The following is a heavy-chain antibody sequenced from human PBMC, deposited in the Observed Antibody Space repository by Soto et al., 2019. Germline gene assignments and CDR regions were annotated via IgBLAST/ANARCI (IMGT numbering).Heavy chain of an antibody. J-gene: IGHJ4*02. CDR3: AKERATTTAFDY. CDR2: ITDNGGST. Sequence: SLRLSCAASGFTFSRDGMSWVRQAPGKGLEWVSLITDNGGSTYYADSVKGRFTISRDNTKNTLFLQMNSLRAEDTAVYYCAKERATTTAFDYWGQGDLVTVSS. CDR1: GFTFSRDG. D-gene: IGHD4-17*01. V-gene: IGHV3-23*01.